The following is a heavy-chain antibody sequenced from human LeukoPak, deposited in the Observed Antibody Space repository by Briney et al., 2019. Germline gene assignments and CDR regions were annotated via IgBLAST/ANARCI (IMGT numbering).Heavy chain of an antibody. CDR2: INPNSGGT. D-gene: IGHD3-3*01. CDR3: ATDYDFWSGRRFDY. V-gene: IGHV1-2*02. Sequence: ASVKVSCKASGYTFTGYYMHWVRQAPGQGLEWMGWINPNSGGTNYAQKFQGRVTMTRDTSISTAYMELSRLRSDDTAVYYCATDYDFWSGRRFDYWGQGTLVTVSS. J-gene: IGHJ4*02. CDR1: GYTFTGYY.